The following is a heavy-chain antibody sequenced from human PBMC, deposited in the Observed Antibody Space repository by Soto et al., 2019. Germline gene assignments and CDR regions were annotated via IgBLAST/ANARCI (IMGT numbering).Heavy chain of an antibody. CDR1: GFTFSSRA. CDR2: ISASGDNT. V-gene: IGHV3-23*01. CDR3: AKLTYSDLWSGSHDS. D-gene: IGHD3-3*01. Sequence: GGALRLSCAASGFTFSSRAMGWVRQTPGKGLDWVSIISASGDNTYYADSVKGRFTISRDNSKNTLYLQVNSLRAEDTAVYYCAKLTYSDLWSGSHDSWGQGTLVTVSS. J-gene: IGHJ4*02.